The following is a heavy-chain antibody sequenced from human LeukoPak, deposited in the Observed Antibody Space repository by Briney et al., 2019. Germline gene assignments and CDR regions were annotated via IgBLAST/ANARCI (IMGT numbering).Heavy chain of an antibody. CDR3: ARSTEHYYYYGMDV. J-gene: IGHJ6*02. CDR2: IYYSGST. D-gene: IGHD1-26*01. Sequence: SETLSLTGTVSTGSISSYYWSWIRQPPGKGLEWIGYIYYSGSTNYNPSLKSRVTISVDTSKNQCSLKLSSVTAADTAVYYCARSTEHYYYYGMDVWGQGTTVTVSS. CDR1: TGSISSYY. V-gene: IGHV4-59*01.